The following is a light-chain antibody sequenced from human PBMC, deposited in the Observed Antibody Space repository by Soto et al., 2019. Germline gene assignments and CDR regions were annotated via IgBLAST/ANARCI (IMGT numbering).Light chain of an antibody. CDR3: QQYCSSPWT. CDR1: QSVSSSY. J-gene: IGKJ1*01. CDR2: GAS. Sequence: EIVLTQSPGTVSLSPGERATLSCRASQSVSSSYLAWYKQKPGQAPRLLIYGASSRATGIPDRFSGSGSGTDFTLTISRLETEDLAVDYCQQYCSSPWTFGQGTKVEIK. V-gene: IGKV3-20*01.